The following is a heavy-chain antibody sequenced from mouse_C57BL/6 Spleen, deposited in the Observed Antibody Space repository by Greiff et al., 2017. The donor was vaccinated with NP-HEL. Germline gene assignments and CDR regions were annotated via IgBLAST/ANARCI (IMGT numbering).Heavy chain of an antibody. V-gene: IGHV1-55*01. D-gene: IGHD1-1*01. CDR2: IYPGSGST. J-gene: IGHJ1*03. Sequence: QVQLQQPGAELVKPGASVKMSCKASGYTFTSYWITWVKQRPGQGLEWIGDIYPGSGSTNYNEKFKSKATLTVDTSSSTAYMQLSSLTSEDSAVYYCALYYYGSSYWYFEVWGTGTTVTVSS. CDR3: ALYYYGSSYWYFEV. CDR1: GYTFTSYW.